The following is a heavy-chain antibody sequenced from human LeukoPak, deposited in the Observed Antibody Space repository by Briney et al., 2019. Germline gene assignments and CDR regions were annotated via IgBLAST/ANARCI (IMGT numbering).Heavy chain of an antibody. V-gene: IGHV5-51*01. Sequence: GESLKISCKGSGYSFANYWIGWVRQMPGKGLEYMGIVYPSDSDTRYSPSFQGQVTISADRSISTAYLQWSGLKASDTAMYYCARSLNGMVATTLDYWGRGTLVTVSS. D-gene: IGHD5-12*01. CDR1: GYSFANYW. CDR2: VYPSDSDT. J-gene: IGHJ4*02. CDR3: ARSLNGMVATTLDY.